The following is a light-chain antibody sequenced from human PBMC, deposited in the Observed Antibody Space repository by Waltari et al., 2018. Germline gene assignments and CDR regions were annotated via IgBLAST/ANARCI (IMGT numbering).Light chain of an antibody. V-gene: IGKV3-15*01. Sequence: ETIMTQSPATLSVSPGETDNLSCRASKSVGNNIAWFQQTPGQAPRLLIYVTPSRSTNIPGRFSGAGSGTDFTLTISGLQSEDFAVYYCQQYNEWPYTFGQGT. J-gene: IGKJ2*01. CDR2: VTP. CDR1: KSVGNN. CDR3: QQYNEWPYT.